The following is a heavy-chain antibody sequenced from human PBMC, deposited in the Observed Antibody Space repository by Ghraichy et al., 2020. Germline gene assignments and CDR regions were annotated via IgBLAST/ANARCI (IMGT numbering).Heavy chain of an antibody. CDR3: ARGLGGDHSNAFDI. Sequence: SVKVSCKASGGTFSSYTISWVRQAPGQGLEWMGRIIPILGIANYAQKFQGRVTITADKSTSTAYMELSSLRSEDTAVYYCARGLGGDHSNAFDIWGQGTMVTVSS. D-gene: IGHD2-21*02. CDR2: IIPILGIA. CDR1: GGTFSSYT. V-gene: IGHV1-69*02. J-gene: IGHJ3*02.